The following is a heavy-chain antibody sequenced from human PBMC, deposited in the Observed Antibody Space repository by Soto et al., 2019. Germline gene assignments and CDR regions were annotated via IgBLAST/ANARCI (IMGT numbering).Heavy chain of an antibody. J-gene: IGHJ6*02. D-gene: IGHD2-2*01. CDR1: RLTFSSYG. V-gene: IGHV3-30*03. CDR3: ARDPQIVLVPAAYYYYGMDV. Sequence: GGSLRLSCGASRLTFSSYGMHWVRQAPGKGLEWVALISYDESKKYYADSVKGRFTISRDNSKNTLYLQMNSLRAEDTAVYYCARDPQIVLVPAAYYYYGMDVWGQGTTVTVSS. CDR2: ISYDESKK.